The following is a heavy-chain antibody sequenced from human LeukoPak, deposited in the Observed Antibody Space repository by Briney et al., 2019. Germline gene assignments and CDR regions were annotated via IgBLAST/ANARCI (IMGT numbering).Heavy chain of an antibody. D-gene: IGHD3-22*01. CDR1: GFTFSSYG. CDR3: ARDHASYYYDSSGSNMDV. J-gene: IGHJ6*03. Sequence: GGSLRLSCAASGFTFSSYGMHWVRQAPGKGLEWVANIKQDGSEKYYVDSVKGRFTISRDNAKNSLYLQMNSLRAEDTAVYYCARDHASYYYDSSGSNMDVWGKGTTVTVSS. V-gene: IGHV3-7*01. CDR2: IKQDGSEK.